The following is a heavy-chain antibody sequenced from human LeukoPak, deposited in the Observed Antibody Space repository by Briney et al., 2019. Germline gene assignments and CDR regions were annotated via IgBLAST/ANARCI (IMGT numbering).Heavy chain of an antibody. V-gene: IGHV3-30*02. D-gene: IGHD4-17*01. CDR3: AKYRHGAYGSFFDY. CDR2: IRYDGGDE. Sequence: GGSLRLSCAASGFTFSDYGMHWVRQAPGKGLEWVALIRYDGGDEKYADSVKGRFTVSRDNSKNTLYLQMNSLRVEDTAVYYCAKYRHGAYGSFFDYWDQGTLVTVSS. J-gene: IGHJ4*02. CDR1: GFTFSDYG.